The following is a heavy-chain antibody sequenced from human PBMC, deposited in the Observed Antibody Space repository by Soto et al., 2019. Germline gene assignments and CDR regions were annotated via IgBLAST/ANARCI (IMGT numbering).Heavy chain of an antibody. V-gene: IGHV3-23*01. CDR3: AKETGSYSDY. Sequence: PGGSLRLSCAASGFTFNNYAMTWVHQAPGKGLEWVSTISGSGDSTYYADSVKGRFTISRDNSKNTLYLQMNSLRPEDTAVYYCAKETGSYSDYWGQGTLVTVSS. J-gene: IGHJ4*02. CDR2: ISGSGDST. CDR1: GFTFNNYA. D-gene: IGHD1-26*01.